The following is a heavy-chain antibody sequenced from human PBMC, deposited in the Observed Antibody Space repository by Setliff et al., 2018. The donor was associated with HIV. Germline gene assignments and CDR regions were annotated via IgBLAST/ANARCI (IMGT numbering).Heavy chain of an antibody. CDR1: GGSISSGSYY. D-gene: IGHD3-16*01. V-gene: IGHV4-61*09. CDR2: IHTTGST. CDR3: AKRTFGSGRLDP. J-gene: IGHJ5*02. Sequence: SETLSLTCTVSGGSISSGSYYWSWIRLPAGKGLEWIGQIHTTGSTNYNPSLKSRVTISIDTSKNQFSLNLNSVTATDTAVYYCAKRTFGSGRLDPWGQGTPVTVSS.